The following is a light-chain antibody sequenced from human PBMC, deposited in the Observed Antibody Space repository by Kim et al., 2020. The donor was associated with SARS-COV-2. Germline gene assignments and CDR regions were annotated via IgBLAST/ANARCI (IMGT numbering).Light chain of an antibody. V-gene: IGLV2-23*02. CDR2: EVT. Sequence: QYALTQPASVSGSPGQSITIPCTGTSRNIGSYNLVSWYQQHPGKAPKLIIYEVTKWPSGVSSRFSGSKSGNTASLTISGLQTEDEADYYCCSYAGAGTNSLIFGGGTQLTVL. J-gene: IGLJ2*01. CDR3: CSYAGAGTNSLI. CDR1: SRNIGSYNL.